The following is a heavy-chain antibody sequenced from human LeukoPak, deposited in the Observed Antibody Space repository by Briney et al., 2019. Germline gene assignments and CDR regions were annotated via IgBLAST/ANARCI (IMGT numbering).Heavy chain of an antibody. CDR3: ARARHYDGSGYYYDY. Sequence: SETLSLTCTVSGGSISSSSYYWGWIRQPPGKGLEWIGTIYYSGGTYYNPSLKSRVTISVDTSKNHFSLKLSSVTAADTAVYYCARARHYDGSGYYYDYWGQGTLVTVSS. V-gene: IGHV4-39*02. CDR1: GGSISSSSYY. CDR2: IYYSGGT. J-gene: IGHJ4*02. D-gene: IGHD3-22*01.